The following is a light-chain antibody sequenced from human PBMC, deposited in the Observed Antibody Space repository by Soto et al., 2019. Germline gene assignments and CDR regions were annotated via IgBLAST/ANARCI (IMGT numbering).Light chain of an antibody. CDR2: EVT. CDR1: SSDVGGYNH. CDR3: SSYATGDNYV. Sequence: QSAMTQPPSASGSPGQSVTISCTGTSSDVGGYNHVSWYQQHPGKAPKVVIYEVTKRPSGVPDRFSGSKSGNTASLTVSGLHAEDEADYYCSSYATGDNYVFGSGTKVTVL. J-gene: IGLJ1*01. V-gene: IGLV2-8*01.